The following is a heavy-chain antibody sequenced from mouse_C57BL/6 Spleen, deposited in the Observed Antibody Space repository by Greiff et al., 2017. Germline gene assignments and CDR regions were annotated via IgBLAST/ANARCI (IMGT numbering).Heavy chain of an antibody. CDR1: GYTFTDYY. CDR3: ARGGHYYGRDV. V-gene: IGHV1-19*01. CDR2: INPYNGGT. J-gene: IGHJ1*03. D-gene: IGHD1-1*01. Sequence: EVKLQESGPVLVKPGASVKMSCKASGYTFTDYYMNWVKQSHGKSLEWIGVINPYNGGTSYNQKFKGKATLTVDKSSSTAYMELNSLTSEDSAVYYCARGGHYYGRDVWGTGTTVTVSS.